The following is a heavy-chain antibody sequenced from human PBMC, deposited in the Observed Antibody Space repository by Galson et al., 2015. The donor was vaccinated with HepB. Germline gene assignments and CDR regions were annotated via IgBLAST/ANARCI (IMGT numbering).Heavy chain of an antibody. J-gene: IGHJ4*02. CDR3: VRRGSMSGKFDY. D-gene: IGHD3-16*01. Sequence: CAISGDSVSSNSATWNWIRQSPSRGLEWLGRTYYRSKWFNDYALSVKSRITINPDTSENQFSLQLNSVTPEDTAVYYCVRRGSMSGKFDYWGQGTLVTVSS. V-gene: IGHV6-1*01. CDR2: TYYRSKWFN. CDR1: GDSVSSNSAT.